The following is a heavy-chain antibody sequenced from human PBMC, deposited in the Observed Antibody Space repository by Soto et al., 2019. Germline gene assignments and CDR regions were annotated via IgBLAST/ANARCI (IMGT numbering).Heavy chain of an antibody. Sequence: LSLTCSVSGASISSTSHYWNWIRQHPGKGLEWIGYIYYSGSTSYSPSLRSRVTISVDTSKNQFSLRLTSVTAADTAVYYCARVGAAGYYYDSSAYSWGQGTLVTVSS. D-gene: IGHD3-22*01. J-gene: IGHJ4*02. CDR2: IYYSGST. V-gene: IGHV4-31*03. CDR3: ARVGAAGYYYDSSAYS. CDR1: GASISSTSHY.